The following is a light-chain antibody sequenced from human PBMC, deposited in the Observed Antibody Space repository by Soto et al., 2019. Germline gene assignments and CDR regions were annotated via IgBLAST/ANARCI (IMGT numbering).Light chain of an antibody. Sequence: DIQMTQSPSSLSASVGDRVTITCRASLGITNRLAWYQQKPGQVPQLLIYAASTLQPGVPSRFSGSGSGTDFTLTISSLQPEDVATYSCQNYVSAPPGGTFRQGTKVEIK. V-gene: IGKV1-27*01. CDR1: LGITNR. CDR3: QNYVSAPPGGT. CDR2: AAS. J-gene: IGKJ1*01.